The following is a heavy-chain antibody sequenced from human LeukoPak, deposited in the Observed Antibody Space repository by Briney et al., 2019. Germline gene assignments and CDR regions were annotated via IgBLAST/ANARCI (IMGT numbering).Heavy chain of an antibody. J-gene: IGHJ4*01. V-gene: IGHV3-7*01. Sequence: GGSLRLSCEVSGFTFTDYWMNWVRQAPGKGPEWVASIRQDGSEKTYVDSVKGRFTISRDNTKNSLSLQLNGLRGQDKAVYYCARDGTAAGLYFDLWGQGTLVTVSS. CDR1: GFTFTDYW. CDR3: ARDGTAAGLYFDL. D-gene: IGHD6-13*01. CDR2: IRQDGSEK.